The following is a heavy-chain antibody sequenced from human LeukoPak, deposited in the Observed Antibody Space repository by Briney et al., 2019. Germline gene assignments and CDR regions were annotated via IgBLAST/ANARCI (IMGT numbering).Heavy chain of an antibody. V-gene: IGHV4-59*01. CDR1: GGSLSMYY. J-gene: IGHJ4*02. CDR3: GRDLVYGY. Sequence: PGTLSLTCAVSGGSLSMYYSSCSRQPPGEGLEWMGYIYYSVRTNYTPSLKSRVTISVDTSKTQFSLKLSSVTAADTAVYYCGRDLVYGYWGQGTLVTVSS. D-gene: IGHD6-6*01. CDR2: IYYSVRT.